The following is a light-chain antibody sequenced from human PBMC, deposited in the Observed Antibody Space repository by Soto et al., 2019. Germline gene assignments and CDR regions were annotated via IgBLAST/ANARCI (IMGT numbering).Light chain of an antibody. CDR2: STN. CDR3: VLYMSSGIGV. CDR1: SGSVSTSNY. V-gene: IGLV8-61*01. Sequence: QTVVTQEPSFSVSPGGTVTLTCGLSSGSVSTSNYPSWYQQTPGQTPRALIYSTNTRSSGVPDRFSGSILGNKAALTITGAQADDECDYYCVLYMSSGIGVFGGGTQLTVL. J-gene: IGLJ3*02.